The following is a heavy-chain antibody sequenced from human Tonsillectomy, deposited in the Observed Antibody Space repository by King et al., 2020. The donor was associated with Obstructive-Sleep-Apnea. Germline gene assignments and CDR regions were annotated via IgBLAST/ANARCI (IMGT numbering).Heavy chain of an antibody. CDR1: GFSLTTSAVG. CDR2: TYWDDSK. CDR3: AHTQVLRRTSSNGEGYFDL. J-gene: IGHJ4*01. Sequence: ITLKESGPARLKPTQTLTLTCTFSGFSLTTSAVGVGWIRQPPGKALEWLALTYWDDSKRYSPSLKSRLSITRDTSKNMVVLTMTNMDPVDTATYFCAHTQVLRRTSSNGEGYFDLWGRGTLAT. D-gene: IGHD3-10*01. V-gene: IGHV2-5*02.